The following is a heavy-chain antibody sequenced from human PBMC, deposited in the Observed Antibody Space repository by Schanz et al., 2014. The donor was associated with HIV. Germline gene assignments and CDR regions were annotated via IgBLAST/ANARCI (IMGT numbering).Heavy chain of an antibody. CDR3: AKSRGDSWPYGMDV. CDR1: GFTFSNYA. D-gene: IGHD4-17*01. V-gene: IGHV3-23*01. Sequence: EVQLLESGGGLVQPGGSLRLSCEASGFTFSNYAMSWVRQAPGKGLGWVPGISDTGVRTNYADSVKGRLTISRDNSENTVYLPMNRLRAEDTAVYYCAKSRGDSWPYGMDVWGQGTPVTVSS. CDR2: ISDTGVRT. J-gene: IGHJ6*02.